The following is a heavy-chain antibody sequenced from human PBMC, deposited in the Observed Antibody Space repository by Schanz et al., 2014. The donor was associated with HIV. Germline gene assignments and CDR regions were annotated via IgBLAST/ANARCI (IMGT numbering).Heavy chain of an antibody. CDR1: GFTFSSYA. V-gene: IGHV3-23*04. CDR3: ARTAPTKYYYDSSGVRGAFDI. D-gene: IGHD3-22*01. J-gene: IGHJ3*02. CDR2: FSGSGGST. Sequence: VQLVESGGGVVQPGGSLRLSCAASGFTFSSYAMSWVRQAPGKGLEWVSIFSGSGGSTYYADSVKGRFTISRDNAKNSLYLQMNSLRDEDTAVYYCARTAPTKYYYDSSGVRGAFDIWGQGTMVTVSS.